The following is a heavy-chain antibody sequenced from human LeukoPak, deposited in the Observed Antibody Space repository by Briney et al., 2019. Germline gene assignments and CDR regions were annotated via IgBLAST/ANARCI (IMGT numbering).Heavy chain of an antibody. CDR2: ISSSGSTI. CDR1: GFTFSDYY. Sequence: GGSLRLSCAASGFTFSDYYMSWIRQAPGKGLEWVSYISSSGSTIYYADSVKGRFTISRDNAKNSLYLQMNSLRAEDTAVYYCARDLAIAVAALGSFDYWGQRTLVTVSS. J-gene: IGHJ4*02. V-gene: IGHV3-11*01. D-gene: IGHD6-19*01. CDR3: ARDLAIAVAALGSFDY.